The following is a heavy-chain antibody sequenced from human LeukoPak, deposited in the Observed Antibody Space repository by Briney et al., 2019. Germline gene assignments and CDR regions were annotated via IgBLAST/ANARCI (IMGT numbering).Heavy chain of an antibody. D-gene: IGHD5-12*01. CDR3: GKGPGYSAYDNLPHH. Sequence: PGRSLRLSCAASGFRFSSYGMHWVRQAPGKGLEWVAVISDDGIKIYYGDSVKGRFTISRDNSKNTLNLQMDSLRADDTAVYYCGKGPGYSAYDNLPHHWGQGTLVTVSS. CDR2: ISDDGIKI. J-gene: IGHJ5*02. CDR1: GFRFSSYG. V-gene: IGHV3-30*18.